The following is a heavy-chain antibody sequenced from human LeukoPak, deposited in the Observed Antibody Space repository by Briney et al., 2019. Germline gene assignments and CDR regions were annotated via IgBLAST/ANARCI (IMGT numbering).Heavy chain of an antibody. CDR2: ISGSGGST. V-gene: IGHV3-23*01. D-gene: IGHD6-13*01. CDR3: ARDGSISRTFYFDY. Sequence: GGSLRPSCAASGFTFSSYAMSWVRQAPGKGLEWVSAISGSGGSTYYADSVKGRFTISRDNSKNTVYLQMNSLRAEDTAVYYCARDGSISRTFYFDYWGQGTLVTVSS. J-gene: IGHJ4*02. CDR1: GFTFSSYA.